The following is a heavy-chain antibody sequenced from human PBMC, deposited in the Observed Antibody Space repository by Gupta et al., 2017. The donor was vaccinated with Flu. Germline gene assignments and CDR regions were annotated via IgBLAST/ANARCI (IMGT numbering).Heavy chain of an antibody. CDR3: TTGLVETVHDGC. D-gene: IGHD2-15*01. CDR2: LKSKRDGETT. J-gene: IGHJ4*02. V-gene: IGHV3-15*01. Sequence: RQAPGKGLEWVSRLKSKRDGETTDYTAPVKGRFTISRDDSKNTLYLQMNSLKIEDTAVYYCTTGLVETVHDGCWGQGTQVTVSP.